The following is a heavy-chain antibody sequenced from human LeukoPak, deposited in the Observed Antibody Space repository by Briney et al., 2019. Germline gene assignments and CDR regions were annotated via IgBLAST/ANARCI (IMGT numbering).Heavy chain of an antibody. CDR2: MSGDGGST. CDR1: GLTFSTYA. J-gene: IGHJ4*02. Sequence: GGSLRLSCAASGLTFSTYAMSWVRQAPGQGLEWVSSMSGDGGSTYYAESVKGRFTISRDNSKNTLYLQMNSLRAEDTAVYYCAKRPDCSTTNCFRFEYWGQGTLVTVSS. D-gene: IGHD2-2*01. CDR3: AKRPDCSTTNCFRFEY. V-gene: IGHV3-23*01.